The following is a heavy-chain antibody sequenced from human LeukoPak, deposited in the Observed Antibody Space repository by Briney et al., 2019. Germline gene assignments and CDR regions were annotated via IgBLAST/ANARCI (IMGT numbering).Heavy chain of an antibody. Sequence: GGSLRLSCAASGFTFSSYAMSWVRQAAGKGLEWVSVISGSGGSTYYADSAKGRFTISRDNSKNTLYLQMNSLRADDTAVYYCAKDEWLQSFDYWGQGTLVTVSS. V-gene: IGHV3-23*01. J-gene: IGHJ4*02. CDR3: AKDEWLQSFDY. CDR2: ISGSGGST. CDR1: GFTFSSYA. D-gene: IGHD5-24*01.